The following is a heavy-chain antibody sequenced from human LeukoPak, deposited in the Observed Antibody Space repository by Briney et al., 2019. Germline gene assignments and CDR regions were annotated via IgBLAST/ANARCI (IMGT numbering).Heavy chain of an antibody. D-gene: IGHD1-26*01. CDR2: ISYDGSNK. CDR1: GFTFSSYA. Sequence: GGSLRLSCAASGFTFSSYAMHWVRQAPGKGLEWVAVISYDGSNKYYADSVKGRFTISRDNSRNTLYLQMNSLRAEDTAVYYCARGDRVGVTTGHFDYWGQGTLVTVSS. CDR3: ARGDRVGVTTGHFDY. V-gene: IGHV3-30-3*01. J-gene: IGHJ4*02.